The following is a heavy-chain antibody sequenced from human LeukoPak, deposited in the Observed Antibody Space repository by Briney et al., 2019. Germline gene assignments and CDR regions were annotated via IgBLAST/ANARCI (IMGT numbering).Heavy chain of an antibody. D-gene: IGHD2-15*01. CDR3: ARDPGAAATVGAFDI. CDR2: INPSGGST. Sequence: ASVKVSCKASGYTFTSYYMHWVRRAPGQGLEWMGIINPSGGSTSYAQKFQGRVTMTRDTSTSTVYMELSSLRSEDTAVYYCARDPGAAATVGAFDIWGQGTMVTVSS. J-gene: IGHJ3*02. CDR1: GYTFTSYY. V-gene: IGHV1-46*01.